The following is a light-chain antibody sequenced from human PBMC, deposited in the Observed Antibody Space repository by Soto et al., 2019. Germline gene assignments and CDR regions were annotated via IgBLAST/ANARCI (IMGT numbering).Light chain of an antibody. J-gene: IGKJ4*01. Sequence: EIVMTQSPATLSVSPGERATLSCRASQSVSSNLAWYQQKPGQTPKLLIYVASTRATGIPARFSGSGSGTEFTLTISRLQYEDFAVYYCQQYNVWPLTFGGGTKAEFK. V-gene: IGKV3-15*01. CDR2: VAS. CDR3: QQYNVWPLT. CDR1: QSVSSN.